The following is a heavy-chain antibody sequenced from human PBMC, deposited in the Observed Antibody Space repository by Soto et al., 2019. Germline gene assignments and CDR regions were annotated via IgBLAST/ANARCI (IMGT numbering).Heavy chain of an antibody. CDR3: AKNYYDSSGYYPHYYYYYGMDV. D-gene: IGHD3-22*01. CDR1: GFTFSSYG. V-gene: IGHV3-30*18. CDR2: ISYDGSNK. J-gene: IGHJ6*02. Sequence: GGSLRLSCAASGFTFSSYGMHWVRQAPGKGLEWVAVISYDGSNKYYADSVKGRLTISRDNSKNTRYLQMNSLRAEDTAVYYCAKNYYDSSGYYPHYYYYYGMDVWGQGTTVTVSS.